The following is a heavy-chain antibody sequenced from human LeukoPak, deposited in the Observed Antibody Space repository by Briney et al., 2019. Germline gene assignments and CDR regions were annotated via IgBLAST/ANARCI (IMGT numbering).Heavy chain of an antibody. V-gene: IGHV1-2*02. CDR2: VNPSSGGT. CDR3: ARELELRVIGY. J-gene: IGHJ4*02. D-gene: IGHD1-7*01. Sequence: ASVKVSCKASGYTFTGYYMHWVRQAPGQGLEWMGLVNPSSGGTNYAQKFQGRVTMTRDTPISTAYMELSRLRSDDTAVYYCARELELRVIGYWGQGTLVTVSS. CDR1: GYTFTGYY.